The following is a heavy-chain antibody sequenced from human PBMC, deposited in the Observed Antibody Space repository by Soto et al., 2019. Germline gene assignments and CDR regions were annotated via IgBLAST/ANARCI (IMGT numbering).Heavy chain of an antibody. Sequence: SETLSLTCTVSGGSLSSYYWSWIRQPPGKGLEWIGYIYYSGSTNYNPSLKSRVTISVDTSKNQFSLRLSSVTAADTAVYYCGRGYGRNLDYWGQGTLVTGSS. V-gene: IGHV4-59*12. CDR3: GRGYGRNLDY. CDR1: GGSLSSYY. D-gene: IGHD5-18*01. J-gene: IGHJ4*02. CDR2: IYYSGST.